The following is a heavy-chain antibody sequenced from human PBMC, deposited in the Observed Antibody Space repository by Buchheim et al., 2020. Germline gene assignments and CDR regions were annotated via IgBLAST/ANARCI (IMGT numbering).Heavy chain of an antibody. V-gene: IGHV3-33*06. J-gene: IGHJ2*01. CDR2: IWYDGSSQ. CDR1: GFTFGSSA. Sequence: QVQLVESGGGVVQPGRSLRLSCAASGFTFGSSAMHWVRQAPGKGLEWVAAIWYDGSSQYYSDSVRGRFTISRDISKTTLYLQMDSLRAEDTAMYYCAKVPRFDTWYFDLWGRGTL. D-gene: IGHD3-16*01. CDR3: AKVPRFDTWYFDL.